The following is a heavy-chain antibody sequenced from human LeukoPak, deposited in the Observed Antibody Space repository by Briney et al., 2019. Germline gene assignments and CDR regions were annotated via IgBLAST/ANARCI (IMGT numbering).Heavy chain of an antibody. CDR1: GYSFTSYW. V-gene: IGHV5-51*01. CDR3: ARRDGYCSSTSCYADYYYGMDV. Sequence: GESLKISCKGSGYSFTSYWIGCVRQMPGKGLEWMGIIYPGDSDTGYSPSFQGQVTISADKSISTAYLQWSSLKASDTAMYYCARRDGYCSSTSCYADYYYGMDVWGQGTTVTVSS. J-gene: IGHJ6*02. CDR2: IYPGDSDT. D-gene: IGHD2-2*01.